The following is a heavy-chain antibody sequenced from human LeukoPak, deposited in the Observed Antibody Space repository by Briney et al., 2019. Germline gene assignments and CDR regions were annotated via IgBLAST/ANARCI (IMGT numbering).Heavy chain of an antibody. CDR2: IWYDGSNK. Sequence: PGGSLRLSCAASGFTFSSHGKHWVRQAPGKGLEWVAVIWYDGSNKYYADSVKGRFIISRDNSKNTLYLQMNSLRAEDTAVYYCAREGLAAAGRDYYGMDVWGQGTTVAVSS. J-gene: IGHJ6*02. CDR1: GFTFSSHG. D-gene: IGHD6-13*01. V-gene: IGHV3-33*01. CDR3: AREGLAAAGRDYYGMDV.